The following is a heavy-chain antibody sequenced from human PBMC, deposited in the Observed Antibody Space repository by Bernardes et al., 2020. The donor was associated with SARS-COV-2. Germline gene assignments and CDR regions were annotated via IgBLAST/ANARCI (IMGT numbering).Heavy chain of an antibody. V-gene: IGHV3-7*03. CDR2: IKRDGSET. CDR3: ARSAGMDV. J-gene: IGHJ6*02. Sequence: GGSLRLSCAGSGFYFSDYWMTWVRQAPGKGLEWVANIKRDGSETYYVDSVKGRFTISRDNAKNLVFLQMNSLRAEDTAVFYCARSAGMDVWGQGTMVPVSS. CDR1: GFYFSDYW.